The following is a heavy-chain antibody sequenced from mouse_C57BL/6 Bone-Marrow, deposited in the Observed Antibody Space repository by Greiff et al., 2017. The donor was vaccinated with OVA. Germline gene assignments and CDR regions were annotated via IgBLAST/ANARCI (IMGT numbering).Heavy chain of an antibody. Sequence: VKLQESGSELRSPGSSVKLSCKDFDSEVFPIAYMSWVRQKPGHGFEWIGGILPSIGRTIYGEKFEDKATLDADTLSNTAYLELNSLTSEDSAIYYCARPSWLMGYGSSLYARDYWGQGTSVTVSS. D-gene: IGHD1-1*01. J-gene: IGHJ4*01. CDR1: DSEVFPIAY. CDR3: ARPSWLMGYGSSLYARDY. CDR2: ILPSIGRT. V-gene: IGHV15-2*01.